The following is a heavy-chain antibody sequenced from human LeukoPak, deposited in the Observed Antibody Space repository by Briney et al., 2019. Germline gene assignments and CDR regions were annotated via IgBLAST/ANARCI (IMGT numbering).Heavy chain of an antibody. V-gene: IGHV3-30-3*01. Sequence: PGGTLRLSCTASGFTFSSYAMNWVRQAPGKGLEWVAVISYDGSTKYYADSVKGRFTISRDNSKNTLYLQMNSLRAEDTAVYYCARGGRYCSGGSCYKTQYYFDYWGQGTLVTVSS. D-gene: IGHD2-15*01. J-gene: IGHJ4*02. CDR3: ARGGRYCSGGSCYKTQYYFDY. CDR2: ISYDGSTK. CDR1: GFTFSSYA.